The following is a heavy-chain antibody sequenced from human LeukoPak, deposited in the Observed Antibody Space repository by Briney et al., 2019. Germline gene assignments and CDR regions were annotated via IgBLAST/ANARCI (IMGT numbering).Heavy chain of an antibody. D-gene: IGHD6-19*01. CDR3: ARRASSGWYYYYGMDV. Sequence: ASVKVSCKASGYTFTSYDINWVRQATGQGLEWMGWMNPNSGNTGYAQKFQGRVAVTRNTSISTAYMELSSLRSEDTAVYYCARRASSGWYYYYGMDVWGQGTTVTVSS. CDR2: MNPNSGNT. CDR1: GYTFTSYD. J-gene: IGHJ6*02. V-gene: IGHV1-8*01.